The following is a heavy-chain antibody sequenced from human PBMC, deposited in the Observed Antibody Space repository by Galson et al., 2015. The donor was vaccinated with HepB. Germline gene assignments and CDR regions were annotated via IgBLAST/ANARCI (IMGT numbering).Heavy chain of an antibody. CDR2: ISWNSGSI. V-gene: IGHV3-9*01. J-gene: IGHJ4*02. Sequence: SLRLSCAASGFTFDDYAMHWVRQAPGKGLEWVSGISWNSGSIGYADSVKGRFTISRDNAKNSLYLQMNSLRAEDTALYYCAKAPKEGGPFAYCGQGTLVTVSS. D-gene: IGHD1-26*01. CDR3: AKAPKEGGPFAY. CDR1: GFTFDDYA.